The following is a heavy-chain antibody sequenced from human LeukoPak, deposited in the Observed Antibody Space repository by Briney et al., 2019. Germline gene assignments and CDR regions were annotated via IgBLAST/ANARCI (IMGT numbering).Heavy chain of an antibody. V-gene: IGHV1-8*02. CDR2: MNPNSGNT. D-gene: IGHD3-9*01. J-gene: IGHJ4*02. Sequence: GASVKVSCKASGYTFTSYDINWVRQATGQGLEWMGWMNPNSGNTGYAQKFQGWVTMTRDTSISTAYMELSRLRSDDTAVYYCARARLGDYYFDYWGQGTLVTVSS. CDR3: ARARLGDYYFDY. CDR1: GYTFTSYD.